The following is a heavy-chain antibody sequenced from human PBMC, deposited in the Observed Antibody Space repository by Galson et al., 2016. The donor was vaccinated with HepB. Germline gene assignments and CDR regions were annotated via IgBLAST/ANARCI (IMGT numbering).Heavy chain of an antibody. Sequence: SVKVSCKASGYTFTSYAIHWVRQAPGQRLEWMGWIITSNGNTKYSQKFQGRVTIIRDTSANTVYMELSSLRSEDTAVYYCARGEYDYVWGNYRYPYDYWGQGTLVTVSS. CDR2: IITSNGNT. V-gene: IGHV1-3*04. CDR1: GYTFTSYA. D-gene: IGHD3-16*02. J-gene: IGHJ4*02. CDR3: ARGEYDYVWGNYRYPYDY.